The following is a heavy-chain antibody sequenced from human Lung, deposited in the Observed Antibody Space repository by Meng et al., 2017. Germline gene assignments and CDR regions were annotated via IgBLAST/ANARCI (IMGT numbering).Heavy chain of an antibody. CDR1: GYTFPDYW. V-gene: IGHV1-2*02. CDR3: ARDEDISAAGKLFGDY. J-gene: IGHJ4*02. Sequence: QGPRGQSGAECKKPGASMKVSCKASGYTFPDYWLHWVRRAPGQGLELMAWINPNSGSTRYSQKFQGRVTLSRDTSIRTAYMELTRLRSDDTAMYYCARDEDISAAGKLFGDYWGQGTLVTVSS. CDR2: INPNSGST. D-gene: IGHD6-25*01.